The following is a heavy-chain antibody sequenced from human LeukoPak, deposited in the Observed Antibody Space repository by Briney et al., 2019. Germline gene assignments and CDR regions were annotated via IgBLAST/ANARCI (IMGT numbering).Heavy chain of an antibody. CDR3: AKDGEGYCSSTSCYLNY. J-gene: IGHJ4*02. CDR2: IRYDGSNK. CDR1: GFTFSSYG. V-gene: IGHV3-30*02. D-gene: IGHD2-2*01. Sequence: PGGSLGLSCAASGFTFSSYGMHWVRQAPGKGLEWVAFIRYDGSNKYYADSVKGRFTISRDNSKNTLYLQMNSLRAEDAAVYYCAKDGEGYCSSTSCYLNYWGQGTLVTVSS.